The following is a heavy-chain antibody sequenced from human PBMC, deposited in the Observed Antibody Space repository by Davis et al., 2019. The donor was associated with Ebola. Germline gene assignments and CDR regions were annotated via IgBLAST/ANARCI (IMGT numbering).Heavy chain of an antibody. CDR2: IYPDDSDT. CDR1: GYSFTSYW. J-gene: IGHJ3*02. CDR3: ARHLWGKNDAFDI. V-gene: IGHV5-51*01. Sequence: GESLKISCRGSGYSFTSYWIGWVRQMPGKGLEWMGIIYPDDSDTRYSPSFQGQVTVSADKSIRTAYLQWSSLKASDTAMYYCARHLWGKNDAFDIWGQGTMVTVSS. D-gene: IGHD3-16*01.